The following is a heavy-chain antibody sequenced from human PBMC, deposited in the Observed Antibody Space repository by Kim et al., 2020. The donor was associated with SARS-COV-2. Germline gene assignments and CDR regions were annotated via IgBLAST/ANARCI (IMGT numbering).Heavy chain of an antibody. CDR3: AKGWAV. D-gene: IGHD1-26*01. CDR1: GCIFRSND. CDR2: ISGSGGTT. Sequence: GGSLRLSCAASGCIFRSNDMSWVRQAPGKGLEWVSVISGSGGTTKYADSVKGRFTISRDISRDTLYLQMNSLRAEDTAVYYCAKGWAVWGQGTAVTVSS. V-gene: IGHV3-23*01. J-gene: IGHJ6*02.